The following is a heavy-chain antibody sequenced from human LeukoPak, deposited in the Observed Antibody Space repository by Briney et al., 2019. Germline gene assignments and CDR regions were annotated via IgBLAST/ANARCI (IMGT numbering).Heavy chain of an antibody. CDR1: GFTFSSYA. V-gene: IGHV3-30*18. Sequence: GGSLRLSCAASGFTFSSYAVHWVRQAPGKGLEWVAVISYDGSNKYYADSVKGRFTISRDNSKNTLYLQMNSLRAEDTAVYYCAKRRGSYYEAYYYYYMDVWGKGTTVTVSS. J-gene: IGHJ6*03. CDR3: AKRRGSYYEAYYYYYMDV. CDR2: ISYDGSNK. D-gene: IGHD1-26*01.